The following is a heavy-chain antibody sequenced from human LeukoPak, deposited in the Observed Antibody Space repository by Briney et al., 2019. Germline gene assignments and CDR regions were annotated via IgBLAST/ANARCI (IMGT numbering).Heavy chain of an antibody. CDR2: INAISGGT. CDR1: GYTLTGYY. J-gene: IGHJ4*02. V-gene: IGHV1-2*02. Sequence: GSVKVSCTASGYTLTGYYMHWVRQAPGQGLEWMGWINAISGGTKYAQKFQGRVTMTRDTSISTAYMELSRLRSDDTAVYYCARGSSSSWYKYFFDYWGQGTPVTV. D-gene: IGHD6-13*01. CDR3: ARGSSSSWYKYFFDY.